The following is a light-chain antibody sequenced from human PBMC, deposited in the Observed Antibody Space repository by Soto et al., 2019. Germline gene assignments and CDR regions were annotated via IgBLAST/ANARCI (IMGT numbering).Light chain of an antibody. CDR3: QQYDNWPRT. CDR2: GAS. J-gene: IGKJ1*01. Sequence: ETVITQSTTTLPVSPGERSSLSCSASQGISSNLAWYQQKPGQAPRLLIHGASTRDTGIPARFSGSGSGTRFTLTIASLQSEDFAVYYCQQYDNWPRTFGQGTKVEIK. V-gene: IGKV3-15*01. CDR1: QGISSN.